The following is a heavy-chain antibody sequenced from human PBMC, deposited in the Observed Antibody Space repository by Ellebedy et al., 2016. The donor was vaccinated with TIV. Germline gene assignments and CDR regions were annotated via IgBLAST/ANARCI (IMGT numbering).Heavy chain of an antibody. J-gene: IGHJ4*02. CDR3: ARGYEIFDY. CDR1: GGTFSSYA. CDR2: INPSGGST. D-gene: IGHD3-3*01. Sequence: ASVKVSXXASGGTFSSYAISWVRQAPGQGLEWMGIINPSGGSTSYAQKFQGRVTMTRDTSTSTVYMELSSLRSEDTAVYYCARGYEIFDYWGQGTLVTVSS. V-gene: IGHV1-46*01.